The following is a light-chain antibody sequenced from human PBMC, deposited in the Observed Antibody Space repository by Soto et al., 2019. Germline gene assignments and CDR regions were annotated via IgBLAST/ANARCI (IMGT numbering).Light chain of an antibody. J-gene: IGLJ2*01. V-gene: IGLV1-40*01. CDR2: GNS. CDR3: QYYDSSLSGSVV. Sequence: QSVLTQPPSVSGAPGQRVTISCTGSSSNIGAGYDVHWYQQLPGTAPKLLIYGNSNRPSGVPDRFSGYKSGTSASLAITGLQAEDEADYYCQYYDSSLSGSVVFGGGTKLTAL. CDR1: SSNIGAGYD.